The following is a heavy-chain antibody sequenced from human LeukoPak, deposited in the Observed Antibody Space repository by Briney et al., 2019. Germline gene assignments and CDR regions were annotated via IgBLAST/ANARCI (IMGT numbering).Heavy chain of an antibody. Sequence: GGSLRLSCAASGFTFSNAWMSWVRQAPGKGLEWVGRIKRKTDGGTIEYTAPVKGRFTISRDDSENTPYLQMNSLKAEDTAVYYCTIYDNSAYYSDYWGQGTLVTVSS. CDR3: TIYDNSAYYSDY. J-gene: IGHJ4*02. CDR1: GFTFSNAW. D-gene: IGHD3-22*01. V-gene: IGHV3-15*01. CDR2: IKRKTDGGTI.